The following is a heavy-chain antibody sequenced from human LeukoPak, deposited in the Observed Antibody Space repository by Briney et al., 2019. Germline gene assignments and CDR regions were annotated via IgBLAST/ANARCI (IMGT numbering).Heavy chain of an antibody. CDR2: IYYSGST. D-gene: IGHD2-2*01. Sequence: SETLSLTCTVSGGSISSYYWSWIRQPPGKGLEWIGYIYYSGSTNYNPSLKSRVTMSVDTSNNQFSLKLSSVTAADTAVYYCARHGRVPAAPFDPWGQGTLVTVSS. CDR3: ARHGRVPAAPFDP. CDR1: GGSISSYY. V-gene: IGHV4-59*08. J-gene: IGHJ5*02.